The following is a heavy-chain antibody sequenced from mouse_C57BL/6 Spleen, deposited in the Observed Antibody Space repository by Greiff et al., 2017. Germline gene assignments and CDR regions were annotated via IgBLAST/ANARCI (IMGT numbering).Heavy chain of an antibody. J-gene: IGHJ3*01. D-gene: IGHD2-5*01. CDR3: ATAYYSNPWFAY. Sequence: QVQLQQPGAELVKPGASVKLSCKASGYTFTSYWMQWVKHRPGQGLEWIGEIDPSDSYTNYNQKFKGKATLTVDTSSSTAYMQLSSLTSEDSAVYYCATAYYSNPWFAYWGQGTLVTVSA. CDR2: IDPSDSYT. V-gene: IGHV1-50*01. CDR1: GYTFTSYW.